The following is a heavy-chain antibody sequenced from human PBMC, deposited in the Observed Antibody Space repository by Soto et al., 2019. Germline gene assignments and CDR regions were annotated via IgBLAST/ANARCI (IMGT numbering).Heavy chain of an antibody. V-gene: IGHV1-69*09. CDR3: AREAGYSYGYVFDY. CDR1: GGTFGNHA. J-gene: IGHJ4*02. D-gene: IGHD5-18*01. CDR2: IIPVLGVG. Sequence: QAQLVQSGAEVKKPGSSVKVSCTASGGTFGNHAISWVRQVPRQGLEWMGGIIPVLGVGDNAQKFQGRVTITADTSTNTAYMGLSSLRSEDTAHYYCAREAGYSYGYVFDYWGQGTMVIVSS.